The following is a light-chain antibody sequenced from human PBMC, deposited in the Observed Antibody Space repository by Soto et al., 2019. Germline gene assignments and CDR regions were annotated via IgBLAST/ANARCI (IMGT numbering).Light chain of an antibody. J-gene: IGKJ3*01. CDR3: QQFNSYPHFQVT. V-gene: IGKV1-13*02. CDR1: QGISSA. Sequence: AIQLTQSPSSLSASVGDRVTITCRASQGISSALAWYQQKPGKAPKLLIYDASSLESGVPSRFSGSGSGTDFTLTISSLQPEDFATYYCQQFNSYPHFQVTFGPGTKVDIK. CDR2: DAS.